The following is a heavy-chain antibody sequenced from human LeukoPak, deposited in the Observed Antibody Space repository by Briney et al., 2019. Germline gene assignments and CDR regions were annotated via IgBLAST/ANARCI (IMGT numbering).Heavy chain of an antibody. CDR3: AKTMVRGVIITAKDY. D-gene: IGHD3-10*01. CDR2: ISYDGSNK. J-gene: IGHJ4*02. V-gene: IGHV3-30*18. CDR1: GFTLSSYA. Sequence: HSGGSLRLSCAASGFTLSSYAMSWVRQAPGKGLEWVAVISYDGSNKYYADSVKGRFTISRDNSKNTLYLQMNSLRAEDTAVYYCAKTMVRGVIITAKDYWGQGTLVTVSS.